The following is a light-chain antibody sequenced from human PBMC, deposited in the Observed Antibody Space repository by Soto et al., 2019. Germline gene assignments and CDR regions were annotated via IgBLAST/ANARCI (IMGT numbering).Light chain of an antibody. J-gene: IGLJ1*01. CDR2: EVS. Sequence: QSALTQPASVSGSPGQSITISCTVGSYNFVSWYQQHPGKAPKVLIYEVSKRPSGVSDRFPGSKSGNTASLTISGLQAEDEADYYCCSDAGRSTYVFGTGTKLTVL. CDR1: GSYNF. CDR3: CSDAGRSTYV. V-gene: IGLV2-23*02.